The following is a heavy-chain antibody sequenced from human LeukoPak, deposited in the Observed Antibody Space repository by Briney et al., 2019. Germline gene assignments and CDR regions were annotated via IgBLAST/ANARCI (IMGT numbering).Heavy chain of an antibody. V-gene: IGHV1-46*01. CDR1: GYTFTGYY. CDR3: ARDRSYSGYDFYWFDP. J-gene: IGHJ5*02. CDR2: INPSGGST. Sequence: ASVKVSCKASGYTFTGYYMHWVRQAPGQGLEWMGIINPSGGSTSYAQKFQGRVTMTRDTSTSKVYMELSSLRSEDTAVYYCARDRSYSGYDFYWFDPWGQGTLVTVSS. D-gene: IGHD5-12*01.